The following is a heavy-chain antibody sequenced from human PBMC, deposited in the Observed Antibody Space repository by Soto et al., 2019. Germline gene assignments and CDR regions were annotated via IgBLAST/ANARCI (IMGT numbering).Heavy chain of an antibody. CDR3: ACNSCYPSNAFDI. CDR1: GYGLTDLS. D-gene: IGHD2-15*01. V-gene: IGHV1-24*01. J-gene: IGHJ3*02. CDR2: FDPEDGET. Sequence: ASVKVSWKVSGYGLTDLSMHWVRQAPGKGLEWMGGFDPEDGETIYAQKFQGRVTMTEDTSTDTAYMELSSLRSEDTAVYYCACNSCYPSNAFDIWGQGTMVTVSS.